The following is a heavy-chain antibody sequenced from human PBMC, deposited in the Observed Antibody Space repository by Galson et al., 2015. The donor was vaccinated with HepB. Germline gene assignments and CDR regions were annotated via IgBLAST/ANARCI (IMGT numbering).Heavy chain of an antibody. J-gene: IGHJ4*02. D-gene: IGHD3-10*01. CDR3: SRDYYFGSGNYYTSFF. Sequence: SLRLSCAGSGISLNSYAMHWVRQAPGKGLDWVAFISYDGRNKYYGDSVKGRFTISRDDSKNTLFLEMNGLRVGDTAIYYCSRDYYFGSGNYYTSFFWGQGALVTVSS. CDR2: ISYDGRNK. V-gene: IGHV3-30*03. CDR1: GISLNSYA.